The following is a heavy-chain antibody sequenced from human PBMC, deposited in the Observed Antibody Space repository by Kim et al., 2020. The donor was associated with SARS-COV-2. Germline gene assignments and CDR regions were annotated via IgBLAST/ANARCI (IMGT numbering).Heavy chain of an antibody. V-gene: IGHV4-39*01. J-gene: IGHJ4*02. D-gene: IGHD4-17*01. CDR3: ARGSTTVTSFDY. CDR1: GGSISSSSYY. CDR2: IYYSGST. Sequence: SETLSLTCTVSGGSISSSSYYWGWIRQPPGKGLEWIGSIYYSGSTYYNPSLKSRVTICVDTSKNQFYLKLSSVTAADTAVYYCARGSTTVTSFDYWGQGTLVTVSS.